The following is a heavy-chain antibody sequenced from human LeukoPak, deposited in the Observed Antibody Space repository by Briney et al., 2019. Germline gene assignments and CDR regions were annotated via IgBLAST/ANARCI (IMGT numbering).Heavy chain of an antibody. CDR1: GGSISGSSYY. D-gene: IGHD1-26*01. V-gene: IGHV4-39*07. J-gene: IGHJ4*02. Sequence: SETLSLTCTVSGGSISGSSYYWGWIRQTPGKGPEWIGSIWHSVSAYYNPSLWSRVTISVDTSKNQFSLRLSSVTAADTAVYYCARGSWGLPDYWGQGTLVTVSS. CDR2: IWHSVSA. CDR3: ARGSWGLPDY.